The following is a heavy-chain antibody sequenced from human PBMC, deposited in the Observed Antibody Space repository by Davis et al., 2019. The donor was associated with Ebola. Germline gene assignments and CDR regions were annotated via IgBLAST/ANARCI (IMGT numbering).Heavy chain of an antibody. V-gene: IGHV1-18*01. D-gene: IGHD2-2*01. J-gene: IGHJ6*02. CDR3: ARDMTGCSSTSCYPRDYYGMDV. CDR1: GYTFIRYG. CDR2: ISAYNGNT. Sequence: ASVKVSCKASGYTFIRYGISWVRQAPGQGLEWMGWISAYNGNTNYAQKLQGRVTMTTDTSTSTAYMELRSLRSDDTAVYYCARDMTGCSSTSCYPRDYYGMDVWGQGTTVTVSS.